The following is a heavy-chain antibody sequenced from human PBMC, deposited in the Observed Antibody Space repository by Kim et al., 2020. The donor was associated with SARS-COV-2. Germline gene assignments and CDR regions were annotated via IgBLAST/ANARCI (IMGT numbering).Heavy chain of an antibody. Sequence: GGSLRLSCAASGFTFSNAWMSWVRQAPGKGLEWVGRIKSKTDGGTTDYAAPVKGRFTIARDDSKNTLYLQMNSLKTEDTAVYYCTTDPLRILEWLWLGVDGMAVWGRGTTVTVSS. D-gene: IGHD3-3*01. V-gene: IGHV3-15*01. CDR1: GFTFSNAW. J-gene: IGHJ6*02. CDR2: IKSKTDGGTT. CDR3: TTDPLRILEWLWLGVDGMAV.